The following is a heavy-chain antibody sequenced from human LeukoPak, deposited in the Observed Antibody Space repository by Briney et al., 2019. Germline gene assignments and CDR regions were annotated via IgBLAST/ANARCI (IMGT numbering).Heavy chain of an antibody. Sequence: ETLSLTCAVYGGSFSGYYWSWIRQPPGQGLEWIGYIYSSGSTKYNPSLESRVTITIDTSKNQFSLKLSSVTAADTAVYYCARGRANYDSTGYYYWGQGILVTVSS. CDR2: IYSSGST. D-gene: IGHD3-22*01. V-gene: IGHV4-59*01. CDR1: GGSFSGYY. CDR3: ARGRANYDSTGYYY. J-gene: IGHJ4*02.